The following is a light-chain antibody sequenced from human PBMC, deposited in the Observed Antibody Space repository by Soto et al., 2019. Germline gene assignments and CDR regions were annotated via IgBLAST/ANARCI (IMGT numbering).Light chain of an antibody. Sequence: DIQMTQSPSSLSASVGDRVTITCRASQSISSYLNWYQQQPGKAPKLLIYAASSLQSEVPSRFSGSGSGTDFTLSISRLQPEDFATYYCQQSYSTPPCTFGQGTKLEIK. CDR2: AAS. CDR3: QQSYSTPPCT. J-gene: IGKJ2*02. V-gene: IGKV1-39*01. CDR1: QSISSY.